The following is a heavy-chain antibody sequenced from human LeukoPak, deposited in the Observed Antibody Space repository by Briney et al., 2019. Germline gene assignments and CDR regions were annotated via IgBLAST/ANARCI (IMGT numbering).Heavy chain of an antibody. V-gene: IGHV1-69*13. CDR2: IIPIFGTA. CDR3: ARGQVGATRFSTFDY. J-gene: IGHJ4*02. Sequence: GASVKVSCKASGGTFSSYAISWVRQAPGQGLEWMGGIIPIFGTANYAQKFQGRVTITADESTSTAYMELSSLRSEDTAVYYCARGQVGATRFSTFDYWGQGTLVTVSS. D-gene: IGHD1-26*01. CDR1: GGTFSSYA.